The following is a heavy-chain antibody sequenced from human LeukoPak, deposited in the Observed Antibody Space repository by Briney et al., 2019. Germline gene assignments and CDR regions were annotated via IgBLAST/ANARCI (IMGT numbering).Heavy chain of an antibody. CDR2: ISSSSSTI. J-gene: IGHJ4*02. CDR3: ARDQFSYGSGSYTFDY. D-gene: IGHD3-10*01. CDR1: GFTFSSYS. V-gene: IGHV3-48*01. Sequence: GGSLRLSCAASGFTFSSYSMNWVRQAPGKGLEWVSYISSSSSTIYYADSVKGRFTISRDNAKNSLYLQMNSLRAEDTAVYYCARDQFSYGSGSYTFDYWGRGTLVTVSS.